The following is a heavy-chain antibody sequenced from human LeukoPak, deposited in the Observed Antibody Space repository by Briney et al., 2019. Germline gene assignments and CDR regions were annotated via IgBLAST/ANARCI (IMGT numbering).Heavy chain of an antibody. CDR2: INHSGST. CDR3: VRGKQWRSSFDY. Sequence: PSETLSLTCAVYGGSFSGYYWSWIRQPPGKGLEWIGEINHSGSTNYNPSLKSRVTISVDTSKNQFSLKLSSVTAADTAVYYCVRGKQWRSSFDYWGQGTLVTVSS. V-gene: IGHV4-34*01. J-gene: IGHJ4*02. CDR1: GGSFSGYY. D-gene: IGHD6-19*01.